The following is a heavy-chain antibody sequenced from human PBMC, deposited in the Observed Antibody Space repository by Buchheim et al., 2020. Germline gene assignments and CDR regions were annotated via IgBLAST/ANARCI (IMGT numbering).Heavy chain of an antibody. D-gene: IGHD5-12*01. Sequence: QVQLQQWGAGLLKPSETLSLTCAVYGGSFSGYYWSWIRQPPGKGLEWIGEINHSGSTNYNPSLKSRVTISVDTSKNQFSLKLSSVTAADTGVYYCARGRDIVATFMDYWGQGTL. J-gene: IGHJ4*02. CDR3: ARGRDIVATFMDY. CDR2: INHSGST. V-gene: IGHV4-34*01. CDR1: GGSFSGYY.